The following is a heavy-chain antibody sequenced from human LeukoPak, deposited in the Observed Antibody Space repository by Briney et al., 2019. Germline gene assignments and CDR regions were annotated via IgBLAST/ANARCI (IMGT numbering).Heavy chain of an antibody. J-gene: IGHJ4*02. D-gene: IGHD2-8*01. CDR1: GFTFGDDG. Sequence: GGSLRLSCTGAGFTFGDDGISWVRQAPGKGREWVGFIRRKVHGRTTEFDESVKGRFTISRDDYKSIAYLQMHGMNPEDTAVYYCTRTRCTSGVCLLDYWGQGTLVTVSS. CDR2: IRRKVHGRTT. CDR3: TRTRCTSGVCLLDY. V-gene: IGHV3-49*04.